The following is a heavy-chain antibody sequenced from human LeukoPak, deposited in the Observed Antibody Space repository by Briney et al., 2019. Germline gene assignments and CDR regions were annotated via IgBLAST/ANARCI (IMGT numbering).Heavy chain of an antibody. V-gene: IGHV4-4*07. CDR1: GGSISSYY. D-gene: IGHD6-13*01. CDR2: IYTSGST. CDR3: ASSYSSSWLETFDY. Sequence: SETLSLTCTVSGGSISSYYWSWIRQPAGKGLEWIGRIYTSGSTNYNPSLKSRVTMSVDTSKNQFSLKLSSVTAADTAVYYCASSYSSSWLETFDYWGQGTLVTVSS. J-gene: IGHJ4*02.